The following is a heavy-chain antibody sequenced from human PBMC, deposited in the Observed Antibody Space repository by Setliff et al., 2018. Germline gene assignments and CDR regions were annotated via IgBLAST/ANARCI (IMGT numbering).Heavy chain of an antibody. CDR1: GGSLSFFH. Sequence: SETLSLTCGVYGGSLSFFHWHWIHQSPGKGLEWIGQINYGGDTIYNPSFKSRVIVSEDTAKNHFSLTMTSVTAADTALYFCARGFPVTSYRSHYYMDVWGEGTTVTVSS. D-gene: IGHD4-4*01. V-gene: IGHV4-34*01. J-gene: IGHJ6*03. CDR3: ARGFPVTSYRSHYYMDV. CDR2: INYGGDT.